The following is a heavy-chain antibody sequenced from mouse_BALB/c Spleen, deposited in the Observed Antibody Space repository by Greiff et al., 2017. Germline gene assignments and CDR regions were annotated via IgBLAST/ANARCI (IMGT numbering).Heavy chain of an antibody. CDR3: ARRAPYAMDY. V-gene: IGHV2-9*02. CDR1: GFSLTSYG. Sequence: VKLMESGPGLVAPSQSLSITCTVSGFSLTSYGVHWVRQPPGKGLEWLGVIWAGGSTNYNSALMSRLSISKDNSKSQVFLKMNSLQTDDTAMYYCARRAPYAMDYWGQGTSVTVSS. J-gene: IGHJ4*01. CDR2: IWAGGST. D-gene: IGHD3-3*01.